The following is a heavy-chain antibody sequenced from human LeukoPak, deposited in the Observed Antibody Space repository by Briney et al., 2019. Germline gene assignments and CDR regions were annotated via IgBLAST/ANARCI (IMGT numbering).Heavy chain of an antibody. CDR1: GGSISSSSYY. Sequence: SETLSLTCTVSGGSISSSSYYWGWIRQPPGKGLEWIGSIYYSGSTYYNPSLKSRVTISVDTSKNQFSLKLSSVTAADTAVYYCARDRADIVATIVYYYYYMDVWGKGTTVTVSS. D-gene: IGHD5-12*01. V-gene: IGHV4-39*07. CDR3: ARDRADIVATIVYYYYYMDV. CDR2: IYYSGST. J-gene: IGHJ6*03.